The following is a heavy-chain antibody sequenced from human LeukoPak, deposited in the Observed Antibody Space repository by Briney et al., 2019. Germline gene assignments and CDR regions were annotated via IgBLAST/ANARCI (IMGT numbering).Heavy chain of an antibody. CDR2: INPNSGGT. D-gene: IGHD4-11*01. V-gene: IGHV1-2*02. J-gene: IGHJ4*02. CDR3: ATYTVTEDY. Sequence: ASVKVSCKASGGTFSSYAISWVRQAPGQGLEWMGWINPNSGGTNYAQKFQGRVTMTRDTSISTAYMELRSLRSDDTAVYYCATYTVTEDYWGQGTLVTVSS. CDR1: GGTFSSYA.